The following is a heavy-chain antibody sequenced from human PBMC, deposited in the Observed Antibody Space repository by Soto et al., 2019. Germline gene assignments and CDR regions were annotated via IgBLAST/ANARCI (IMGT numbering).Heavy chain of an antibody. CDR3: ARMASISQVYDFWSGSYYDYVDV. J-gene: IGHJ6*03. Sequence: GASVKVSCKASGYTFTSYGISWVRQAPGQGLEWMGWISAYNGNTNYAQKLQGRVTMTTDTSTSTAYMELRSLRSDDTAVYYCARMASISQVYDFWSGSYYDYVDVWGKGTTVTVSS. CDR1: GYTFTSYG. D-gene: IGHD3-3*01. V-gene: IGHV1-18*01. CDR2: ISAYNGNT.